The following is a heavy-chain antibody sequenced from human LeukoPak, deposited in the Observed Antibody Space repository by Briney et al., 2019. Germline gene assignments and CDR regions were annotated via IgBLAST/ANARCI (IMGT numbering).Heavy chain of an antibody. CDR1: GFTHDDYA. CDR2: ISWNSGSI. J-gene: IGHJ3*02. CDR3: AAVGGAFDI. V-gene: IGHV3-9*01. Sequence: PGTSLRLSCAASGFTHDDYAMHWVRQVPGQGLEWVSGISWNSGSIAYADSVKGRFTVSRDNAKNSLYLQMNSLRAEDTALYYCAAVGGAFDIWGQGTMVTVSS. D-gene: IGHD1-26*01.